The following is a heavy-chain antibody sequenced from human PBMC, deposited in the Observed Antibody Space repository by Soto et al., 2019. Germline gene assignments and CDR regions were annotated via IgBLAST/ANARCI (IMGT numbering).Heavy chain of an antibody. CDR2: IWYDGSNK. CDR3: ARDQWRYRTVVVPAASDY. J-gene: IGHJ4*02. Sequence: GGSLRLSCAASGFTFSSYGMHWVRQAPGKGLEWVAVIWYDGSNKYYADSVKGRFTISRDNSKNTLYLQMNSLRAEDTAVYYCARDQWRYRTVVVPAASDYWGQGTLVTVSS. CDR1: GFTFSSYG. V-gene: IGHV3-33*01. D-gene: IGHD2-2*01.